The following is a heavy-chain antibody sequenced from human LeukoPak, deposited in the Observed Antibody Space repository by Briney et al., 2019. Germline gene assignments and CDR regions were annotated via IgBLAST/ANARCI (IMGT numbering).Heavy chain of an antibody. J-gene: IGHJ3*02. D-gene: IGHD1-26*01. CDR2: ISYDGSNK. CDR3: ARPEGRIVGAAYDAFDI. V-gene: IGHV3-30*03. CDR1: GFTFSSYG. Sequence: TGGSLRLSCAASGFTFSSYGMHWVRQAPGKGLEWVAVISYDGSNKYYADSVKGRFTISRDNSKNTLYLQMNSLRAEDTAVYYCARPEGRIVGAAYDAFDIWGQGTMVTVSS.